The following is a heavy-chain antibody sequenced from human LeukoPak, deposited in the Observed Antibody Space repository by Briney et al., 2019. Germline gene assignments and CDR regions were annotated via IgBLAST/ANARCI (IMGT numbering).Heavy chain of an antibody. Sequence: ASVKVSCKASGYTFTGYYMHWVRQAPGQGLEWMGWINPNSGGTNYAQKFQGRVTMTRDTSISTAYMELSRLRSDDTAVYYCARGRYSYCSSTSCYAYYGYWGQGTLVTVSS. V-gene: IGHV1-2*02. CDR2: INPNSGGT. CDR1: GYTFTGYY. CDR3: ARGRYSYCSSTSCYAYYGY. D-gene: IGHD2-2*01. J-gene: IGHJ4*02.